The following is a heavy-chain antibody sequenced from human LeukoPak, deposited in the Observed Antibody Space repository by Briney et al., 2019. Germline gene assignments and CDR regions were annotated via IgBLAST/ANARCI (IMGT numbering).Heavy chain of an antibody. CDR3: ARYSGSYRGWFDP. D-gene: IGHD1-26*01. J-gene: IGHJ5*02. CDR1: GGSISSYY. CDR2: IYYSGST. V-gene: IGHV4-59*07. Sequence: SDTLSLTCTVSGGSISSYYWSWIRQPPGKGLEWIGNIYYSGSTNYNPFLKSRVTISVDTSKNQFSLKLSSVTAADTAVYYCARYSGSYRGWFDPWGQGTLVTVSS.